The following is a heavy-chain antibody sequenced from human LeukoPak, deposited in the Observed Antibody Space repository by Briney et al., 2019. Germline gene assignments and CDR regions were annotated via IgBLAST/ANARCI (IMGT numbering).Heavy chain of an antibody. CDR3: AKDLEGGNWFDP. Sequence: GRSPRLSCAASGFTFSSYGMHWVRQAPGKGLEWVAVISYDGSNKYYADSVKGRFTISRDNSKNTLYLQMNSLRAEDTAVYYCAKDLEGGNWFDPWGQGPVVIVSS. D-gene: IGHD3-16*01. V-gene: IGHV3-30*18. CDR1: GFTFSSYG. J-gene: IGHJ5*02. CDR2: ISYDGSNK.